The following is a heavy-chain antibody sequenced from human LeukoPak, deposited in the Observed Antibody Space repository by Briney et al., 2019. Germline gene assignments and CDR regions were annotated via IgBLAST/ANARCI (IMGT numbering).Heavy chain of an antibody. V-gene: IGHV3-23*01. D-gene: IGHD3-22*01. Sequence: GGSLRLSCVVSGITLSNYGMSWVRQAPGKGQEWVAGISGSGGGTKYADSVKGRFTISRDNRKNTLYLQMNSLRAEDTAMYFCAKRGVVIRVILVGFHKEAYYFDSWGQGALVTVSS. CDR3: AKRGVVIRVILVGFHKEAYYFDS. CDR1: GITLSNYG. CDR2: ISGSGGGT. J-gene: IGHJ4*02.